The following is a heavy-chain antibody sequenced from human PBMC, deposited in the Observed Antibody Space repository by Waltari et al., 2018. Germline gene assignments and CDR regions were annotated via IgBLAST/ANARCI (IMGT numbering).Heavy chain of an antibody. CDR1: GFTFSSYW. V-gene: IGHV3-7*01. CDR2: IKQDGSEK. Sequence: EVQLVESGGGLVQPGGSLRLSCAASGFTFSSYWMSWVRQAPGKGLEWVANIKQDGSEKYYGDSVKGRFTISRDNAKNSLYLQMNSLRAEDTAVYYCARDSEGIWGSYRYVYFDYWGQGTLVTVSS. CDR3: ARDSEGIWGSYRYVYFDY. D-gene: IGHD3-16*02. J-gene: IGHJ4*02.